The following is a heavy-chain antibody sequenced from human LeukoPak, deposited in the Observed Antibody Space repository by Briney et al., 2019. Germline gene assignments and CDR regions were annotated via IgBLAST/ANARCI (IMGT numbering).Heavy chain of an antibody. Sequence: SETLSLTCAVYGGXFSGYYWSWIRQPPGKGLEWIGEINHSGSTNYKPSLKSRVTISVDTSKNQFFLKLSSVTAADTAVYYCARGRESDCSSTSCYDEFDYWGQGTLVTVSS. CDR3: ARGRESDCSSTSCYDEFDY. V-gene: IGHV4-34*01. CDR1: GGXFSGYY. D-gene: IGHD2-2*01. CDR2: INHSGST. J-gene: IGHJ4*02.